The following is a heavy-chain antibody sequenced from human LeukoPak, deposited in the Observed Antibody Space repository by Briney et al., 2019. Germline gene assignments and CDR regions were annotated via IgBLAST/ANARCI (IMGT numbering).Heavy chain of an antibody. CDR2: IKQDGSEI. Sequence: GGSLRLSCTASAITLCDPWMSWVPQAPGEGLEWGAKIKQDGSEIKYVDSVKGRFTISRDNAKNSVFLQMSSLRGDDTAIYYCARHLAGDSLYRHVDYWGQGTLVTVSS. J-gene: IGHJ4*02. V-gene: IGHV3-7*04. CDR3: ARHLAGDSLYRHVDY. CDR1: AITLCDPW. D-gene: IGHD5/OR15-5a*01.